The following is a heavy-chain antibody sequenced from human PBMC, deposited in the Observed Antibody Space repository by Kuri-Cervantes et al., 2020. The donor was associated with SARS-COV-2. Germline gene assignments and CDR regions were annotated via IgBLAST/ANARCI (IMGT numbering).Heavy chain of an antibody. D-gene: IGHD2-21*01. CDR2: ISTSSAYI. CDR1: GSTFSSYS. J-gene: IGHJ3*02. Sequence: GGSRRLSCAASGSTFSSYSMNWVRQAPGKGLEWVSYISTSSAYIYHGDSVKGRFIISRDNAKNSLYLQMTSLRAEDTAVYYCAREIEGFDIWGQGTMVTVSS. V-gene: IGHV3-21*01. CDR3: AREIEGFDI.